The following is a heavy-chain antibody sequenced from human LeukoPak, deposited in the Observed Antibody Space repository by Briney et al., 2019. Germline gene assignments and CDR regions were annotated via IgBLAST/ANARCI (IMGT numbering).Heavy chain of an antibody. CDR1: GYTFTGYY. V-gene: IGHV1-2*06. Sequence: ASVKVSCRASGYTFTGYYMHWVRQAPGQGLEWMGRINPNSGGTNYAQKFQGRVTMTRDTSISTAYMDLTRLRSDDTAVYYCARGTEYYFDYWGQGTLVTVSS. CDR3: ARGTEYYFDY. D-gene: IGHD1-1*01. CDR2: INPNSGGT. J-gene: IGHJ4*02.